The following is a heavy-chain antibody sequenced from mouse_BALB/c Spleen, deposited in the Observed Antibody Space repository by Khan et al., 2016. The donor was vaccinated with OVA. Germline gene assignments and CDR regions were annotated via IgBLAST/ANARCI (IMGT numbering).Heavy chain of an antibody. D-gene: IGHD1-1*01. CDR2: INPHIGET. J-gene: IGHJ2*01. CDR3: ARNNGSDFYY. Sequence: VQLQQSGPELVKPGASVKISCKASGYSFTGYFMNWVMQSLGKSLEWIGRINPHIGETLYNQKFKGKATLTVDESSRTVHMELRSLASEDTAVYDCARNNGSDFYYWRQGTTLTVAS. V-gene: IGHV1-20*02. CDR1: GYSFTGYF.